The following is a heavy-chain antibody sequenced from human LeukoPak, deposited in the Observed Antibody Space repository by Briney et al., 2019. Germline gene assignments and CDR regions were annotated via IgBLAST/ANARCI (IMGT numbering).Heavy chain of an antibody. Sequence: GGSLRLSCAASGFTFSSYAMSWFRQAPGKGLEWVSRVSPGGVSPNHADSVKGRFTVSRDDSLNTLYLQMNSLRVDDTAVYYCAKRIDIAVVPEAATHQAFDVWGQGTMVTVSS. J-gene: IGHJ3*01. CDR3: AKRIDIAVVPEAATHQAFDV. V-gene: IGHV3-23*01. D-gene: IGHD2-2*01. CDR1: GFTFSSYA. CDR2: VSPGGVSP.